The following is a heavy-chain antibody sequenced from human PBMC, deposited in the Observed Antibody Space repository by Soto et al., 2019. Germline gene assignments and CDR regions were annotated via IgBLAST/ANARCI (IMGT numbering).Heavy chain of an antibody. Sequence: PSETLSLTCDVSGEYISNGYFWAWIRQPPGKGLEWIGSIFYDASTYDNPSLKSRVTMSVDTSTNQFSLRLKSVTAAETAVYYCARLFGANWRFDSWGQGSLVTVSS. V-gene: IGHV4-38-2*01. D-gene: IGHD7-27*01. CDR2: IFYDAST. CDR3: ARLFGANWRFDS. J-gene: IGHJ5*01. CDR1: GEYISNGYF.